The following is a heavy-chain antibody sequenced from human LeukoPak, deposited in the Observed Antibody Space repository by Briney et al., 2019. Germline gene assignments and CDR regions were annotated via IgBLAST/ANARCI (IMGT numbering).Heavy chain of an antibody. CDR2: IYYSGSTSGST. CDR1: GGSISSGDYY. CDR3: ARYYDFLSGNDDAFDI. J-gene: IGHJ3*02. V-gene: IGHV4-30-4*08. D-gene: IGHD3-3*01. Sequence: PSQTLSLTCTVSGGSISSGDYYWSWICQPPGKGLEWIGYIYYSGSTSGSTYYNPSLKSRVTISVDTSKNQFSLKLSSVTAADTAVYYCARYYDFLSGNDDAFDIWGQGTMVTVSS.